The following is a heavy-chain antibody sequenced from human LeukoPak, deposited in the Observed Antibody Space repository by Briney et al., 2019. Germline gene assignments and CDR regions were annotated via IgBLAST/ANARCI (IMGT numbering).Heavy chain of an antibody. CDR3: ARGGSK. CDR2: MYNSGKT. D-gene: IGHD3-16*01. Sequence: SETLSLTCTVSGDSISSGGYFWTWIRQHPGTGLEWIGYMYNSGKTYYNPSLKSRVILSTDTSKNQFSLNVSSVTAADTAVYYCARGGSKWGQGTLVTVSS. V-gene: IGHV4-31*03. J-gene: IGHJ4*02. CDR1: GDSISSGGYF.